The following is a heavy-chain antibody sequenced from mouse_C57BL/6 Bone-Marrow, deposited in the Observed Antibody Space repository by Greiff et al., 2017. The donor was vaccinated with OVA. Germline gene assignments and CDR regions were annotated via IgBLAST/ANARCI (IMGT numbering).Heavy chain of an antibody. CDR2: IDPSDSYT. CDR1: GYTFTSYC. Sequence: VQLQQPGAELVMPGASVKLSCKASGYTFTSYCMHWVKRRPGQGLEWIGEIDPSDSYTNYNHKFQGKSTLTVDKSSSTADMQLSSLTSEDSAVYYCAREREYYFDYWGQGTTLTVSS. V-gene: IGHV1-69*01. J-gene: IGHJ2*01. CDR3: AREREYYFDY.